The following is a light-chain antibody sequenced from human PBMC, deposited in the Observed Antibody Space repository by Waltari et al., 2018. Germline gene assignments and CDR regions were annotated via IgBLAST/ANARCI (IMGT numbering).Light chain of an antibody. Sequence: SGRARQSVSSGLAWNQQKAGQAPRLLIYGAATSAPGHPDRLSGSGSGTDLSLTISRLGPEEFAVYYCQHYVRLPATFGQGTKVEIK. CDR3: QHYVRLPAT. CDR1: QSVSSG. J-gene: IGKJ1*01. CDR2: GAA. V-gene: IGKV3-20*01.